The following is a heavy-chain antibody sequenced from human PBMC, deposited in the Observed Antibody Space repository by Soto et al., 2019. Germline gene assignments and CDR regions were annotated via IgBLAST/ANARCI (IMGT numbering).Heavy chain of an antibody. CDR3: AGFPYYYDSSGSNSYYFDY. D-gene: IGHD3-22*01. CDR1: GGSISSSSYY. V-gene: IGHV4-39*01. Sequence: PSDTLSLTCTVSGGSISSSSYYWGWIRQPPGKLLVWIGSIYYSGSTYYNPSLKSRVTISVDTSKNQFSLKLSSVTAADTAVYYCAGFPYYYDSSGSNSYYFDYWGQGTLVTVSS. CDR2: IYYSGST. J-gene: IGHJ4*02.